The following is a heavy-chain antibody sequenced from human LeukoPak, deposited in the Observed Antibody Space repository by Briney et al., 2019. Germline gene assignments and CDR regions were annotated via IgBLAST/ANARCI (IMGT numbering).Heavy chain of an antibody. CDR3: ARGRRVRGVIIANPYYYYGMDV. D-gene: IGHD3-10*01. J-gene: IGHJ6*02. CDR1: GGSISSGGYY. Sequence: SETLSLTCTVSGGSISSGGYYWSWIRQHPGKGLEWIGYIYYSGSTYYNPSLKSRVTISVDTSKNQFSLKLSSVTAADTAVYYCARGRRVRGVIIANPYYYYGMDVWGQGTTVTVSS. V-gene: IGHV4-31*03. CDR2: IYYSGST.